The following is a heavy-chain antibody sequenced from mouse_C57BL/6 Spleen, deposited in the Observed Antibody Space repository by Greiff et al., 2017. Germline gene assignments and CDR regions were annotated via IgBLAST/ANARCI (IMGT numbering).Heavy chain of an antibody. V-gene: IGHV1-53*01. Sequence: QVQLKQPGTELVKPGASVKLSCKASGYTFTSYWMHWVKQRPGQGLEWIGNINPSNGGTNYNEKFKSKATLTVDKSSSTAYMQLSSLTSEDSAVYYCARGITTVVEGDYYAMDYWGQGTSVTVSS. CDR2: INPSNGGT. J-gene: IGHJ4*01. CDR3: ARGITTVVEGDYYAMDY. CDR1: GYTFTSYW. D-gene: IGHD1-1*01.